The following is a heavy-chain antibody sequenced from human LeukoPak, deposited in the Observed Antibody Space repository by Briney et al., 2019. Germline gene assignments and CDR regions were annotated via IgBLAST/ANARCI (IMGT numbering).Heavy chain of an antibody. CDR1: GFTFSAYW. Sequence: GGSLGLSCEASGFTFSAYWMSWVRQAPGKGLEGVANIKQDGSQTYHADSVKGRFTMSRDNSKNSVYLEMNSLSTEDTALYYCAKDFEQDQAGNTAAFDMWGQGTLVTVSS. CDR2: IKQDGSQT. CDR3: AKDFEQDQAGNTAAFDM. J-gene: IGHJ3*02. D-gene: IGHD1/OR15-1a*01. V-gene: IGHV3-7*03.